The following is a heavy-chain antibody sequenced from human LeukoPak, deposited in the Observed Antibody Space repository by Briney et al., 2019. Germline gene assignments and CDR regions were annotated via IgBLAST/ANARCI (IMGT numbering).Heavy chain of an antibody. Sequence: GGSLRLSCAASGFTFSSYWMSWVRQAPGKGLEWVANIKQDGSEKYYVDSVKGRFTISRDNAKNSLYLQMNSLRAEDTAVYYCARDFYSSSWYGTFGYFDYWGQGTLVTVSS. V-gene: IGHV3-7*01. J-gene: IGHJ4*02. D-gene: IGHD6-13*01. CDR1: GFTFSSYW. CDR2: IKQDGSEK. CDR3: ARDFYSSSWYGTFGYFDY.